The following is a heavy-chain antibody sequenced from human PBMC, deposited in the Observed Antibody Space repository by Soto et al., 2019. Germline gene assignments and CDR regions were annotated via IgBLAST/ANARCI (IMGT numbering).Heavy chain of an antibody. J-gene: IGHJ4*02. D-gene: IGHD2-8*01. CDR2: INPSGGST. CDR3: ARGHCTNGVCYGSESVEATDFDY. Sequence: ASVKVSCKASGYTFTIYYMHWVLQAPGQGLEWMGIINPSGGSTSYAQKFQGRVTMTRDTSTSTVYMELSSLRSEDTAVYYCARGHCTNGVCYGSESVEATDFDYWGQGTLVTVSS. V-gene: IGHV1-46*01. CDR1: GYTFTIYY.